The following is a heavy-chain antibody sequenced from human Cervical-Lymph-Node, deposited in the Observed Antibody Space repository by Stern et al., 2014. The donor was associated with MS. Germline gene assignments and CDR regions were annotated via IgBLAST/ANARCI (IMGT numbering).Heavy chain of an antibody. CDR3: AHLTTATALDY. V-gene: IGHV2-5*02. J-gene: IGHJ4*02. CDR1: GFSLSTSGVG. CDR2: IYWDDDK. Sequence: QVTLQESGPPLVKPTQTLTLTCTFSGFSLSTSGVGVGWIRQPPGKALEWLALIYWDDDKRYSPSRESRLTITKDTSKNLVFLTMTNMDPVDTATYYCAHLTTATALDYWGQGTLVTVSS. D-gene: IGHD1-1*01.